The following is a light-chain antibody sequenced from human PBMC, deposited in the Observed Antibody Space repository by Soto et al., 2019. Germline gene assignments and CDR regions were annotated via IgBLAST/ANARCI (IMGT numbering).Light chain of an antibody. Sequence: ALRMTQSPSSFSASTGDGVTITCRASHGISSYLAVYQQKPGKAPQLLIYHASTLESGVPSRFSGSGSGTDLSLSMRGLETEDFAVYYCQQRSNWPITFGQGTRLEIK. CDR1: HGISSY. V-gene: IGKV1-8*01. CDR3: QQRSNWPIT. CDR2: HAS. J-gene: IGKJ5*01.